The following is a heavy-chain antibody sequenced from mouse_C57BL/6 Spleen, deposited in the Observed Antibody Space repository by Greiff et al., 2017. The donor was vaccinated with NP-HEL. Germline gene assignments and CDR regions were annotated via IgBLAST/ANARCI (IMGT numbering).Heavy chain of an antibody. CDR2: IYPGDGDT. J-gene: IGHJ1*03. D-gene: IGHD1-1*01. CDR1: GYAFSSYW. CDR3: AREDGSSRRYFDV. V-gene: IGHV1-80*01. Sequence: VQLQQSGAELVKPGASVKISCKASGYAFSSYWMNWVKQRPGKGLEWIGQIYPGDGDTNYNGKFKGKATLTADKSSSTAYMQLSSLTSEDSAVYFGAREDGSSRRYFDVWGTGTTVTVSS.